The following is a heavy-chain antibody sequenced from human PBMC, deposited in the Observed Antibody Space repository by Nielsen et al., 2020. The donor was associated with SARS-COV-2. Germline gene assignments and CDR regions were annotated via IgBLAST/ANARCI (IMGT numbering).Heavy chain of an antibody. CDR3: AILTGYYTLFDY. J-gene: IGHJ4*02. CDR2: IYYSGST. CDR1: GGSISSGGYY. Sequence: SETLSLTCTVSGGSISSGGYYWSWIRQHPGKGLEWIGYIYYSGSTYYNPSLKIRVTISVDTSKNQFSLNLRSVTAADTAVYYCAILTGYYTLFDYWCQGTLVTVSS. V-gene: IGHV4-31*08. D-gene: IGHD3-9*01.